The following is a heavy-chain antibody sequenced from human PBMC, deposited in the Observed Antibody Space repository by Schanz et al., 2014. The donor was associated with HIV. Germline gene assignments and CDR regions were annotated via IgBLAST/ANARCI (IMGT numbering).Heavy chain of an antibody. V-gene: IGHV3-30*18. CDR1: GYSFTKYG. CDR2: ISRDGDKT. Sequence: QVQLVESGGGVVQPGRSLRLSCAASGYSFTKYGMHWVRQAPGKGLEWVAVISRDGDKTYYADSVKGRFTVSRDNRDNLVVLQMNSLRSNDTAIYYCAKDGSSSGWVVGDYWGQGTQVTVSS. CDR3: AKDGSSSGWVVGDY. J-gene: IGHJ4*02. D-gene: IGHD6-19*01.